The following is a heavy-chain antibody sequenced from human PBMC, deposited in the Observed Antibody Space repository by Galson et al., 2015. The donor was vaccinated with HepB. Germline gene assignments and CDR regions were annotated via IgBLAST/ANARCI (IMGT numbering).Heavy chain of an antibody. CDR1: GFSLSDARMG. J-gene: IGHJ4*02. CDR3: ARSGCYDCYSFAY. V-gene: IGHV2-26*01. D-gene: IGHD2-8*01. CDR2: IFSNDDN. Sequence: PALVKPTQTLTLTCTVSGFSLSDARMGVSWIRQPRGKALEWLAQIFSNDDNTYSTSLKNRLTISKDTSKSQVVLTLTNVDPVATTTYYFARSGCYDCYSFAYSRLDTLVTFSS.